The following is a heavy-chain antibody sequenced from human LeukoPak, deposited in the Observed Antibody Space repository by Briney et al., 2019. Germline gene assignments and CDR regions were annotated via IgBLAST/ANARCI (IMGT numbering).Heavy chain of an antibody. V-gene: IGHV3-23*01. Sequence: GGSLRLSCAASGFTFSSYAMSWVRQAPGKGLEWVSAISGSGGSTYYADSVKGRFTISRDNSKNTLYLQMNSLRAEDTAVYYCANSLREMATAIRGQYFDLWGRGTLVTVSS. CDR3: ANSLREMATAIRGQYFDL. D-gene: IGHD5-24*01. J-gene: IGHJ2*01. CDR2: ISGSGGST. CDR1: GFTFSSYA.